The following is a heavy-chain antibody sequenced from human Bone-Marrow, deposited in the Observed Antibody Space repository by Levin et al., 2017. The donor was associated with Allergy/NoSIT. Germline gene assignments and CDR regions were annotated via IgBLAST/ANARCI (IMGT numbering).Heavy chain of an antibody. CDR2: IYYSGST. CDR1: GGSINSPTHY. J-gene: IGHJ4*02. D-gene: IGHD2-21*01. Sequence: SETLSLTCTVSGGSINSPTHYWGWIRQPPGKGLEWIGSIYYSGSTYYNSSLKSRVTMSVDTPKNQFSLRLSSVTAADTAVYYCAGRLIVVAGEADYWGQGTLVNVSS. V-gene: IGHV4-39*01. CDR3: AGRLIVVAGEADY.